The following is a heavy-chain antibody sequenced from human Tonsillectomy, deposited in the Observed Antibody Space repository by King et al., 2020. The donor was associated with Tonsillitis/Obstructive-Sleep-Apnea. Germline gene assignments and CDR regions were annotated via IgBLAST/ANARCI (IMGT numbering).Heavy chain of an antibody. CDR2: INPNSGGT. CDR1: GYTFTGYY. D-gene: IGHD3-3*01. V-gene: IGHV1-2*06. Sequence: QLVQSGAEVKKPGASVKVSCKASGYTFTGYYMHWVRQAPGQGLEWMGRINPNSGGTNYAQKFQGRVTMTRDTSISTAYMERSRLRSDDTAVYYCSRGDFWSDTPFDYWGQGTLVTVSS. J-gene: IGHJ4*02. CDR3: SRGDFWSDTPFDY.